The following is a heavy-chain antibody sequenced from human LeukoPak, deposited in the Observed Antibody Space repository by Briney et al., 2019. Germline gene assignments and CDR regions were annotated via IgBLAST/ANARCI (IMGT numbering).Heavy chain of an antibody. CDR1: GCTFSNYG. J-gene: IGHJ4*02. V-gene: IGHV1-18*01. CDR3: ARSDSSGWYYHEFDY. Sequence: GASVKVSCKASGCTFSNYGFSWVRQAPGQGLEWMGWISAYNGNTNYAQKLQGRVTMTTDTSTSTAYMELRSLRSDDTAVYYCARSDSSGWYYHEFDYWGQGTLVTVSS. CDR2: ISAYNGNT. D-gene: IGHD6-19*01.